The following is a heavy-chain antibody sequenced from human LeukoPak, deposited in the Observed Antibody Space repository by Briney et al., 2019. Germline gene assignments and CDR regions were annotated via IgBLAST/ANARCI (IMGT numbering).Heavy chain of an antibody. CDR2: ISGSGGTT. J-gene: IGHJ6*02. D-gene: IGHD6-13*01. V-gene: IGHV3-23*01. CDR3: AKDHRSSWSYYYGMDV. CDR1: RFTFSSYA. Sequence: PGGSLRLSCTASRFTFSSYAMAWVRQVPGKGLEWVSVISGSGGTTYYADSVKGRFTMSRDNSQNTLYLQMNSLRVEDTAVYYCAKDHRSSWSYYYGMDVWGQGTTVTVSS.